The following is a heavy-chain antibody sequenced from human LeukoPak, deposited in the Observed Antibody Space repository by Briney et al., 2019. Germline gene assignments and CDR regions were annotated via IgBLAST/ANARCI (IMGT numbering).Heavy chain of an antibody. Sequence: SETLSLTCAVYGGSFSGYYWSWIRQPPGKGLEWIGEINHIGSTNYNPSLKSRVTISVDTSKNQFSLRLSSVTAADTAVYYCARVSSGWSDAFDIWGQGTMVTVSS. V-gene: IGHV4-34*01. CDR3: ARVSSGWSDAFDI. CDR1: GGSFSGYY. CDR2: INHIGST. D-gene: IGHD6-19*01. J-gene: IGHJ3*02.